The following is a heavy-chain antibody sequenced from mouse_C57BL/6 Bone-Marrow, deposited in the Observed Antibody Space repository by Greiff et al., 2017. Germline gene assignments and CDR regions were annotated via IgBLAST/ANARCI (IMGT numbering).Heavy chain of an antibody. D-gene: IGHD3-3*01. CDR3: AREGLDY. CDR1: GYAFSSSW. CDR2: IYPGEGDT. Sequence: QVQLQQSGPELVKPGASVKISCKASGYAFSSSWMNWVKQRPGKGLEWIGRIYPGEGDTNYNGKFKGKATLTADKSSSTAYMQLSSLTSEDSAVYFCAREGLDYWGQGTTLTVSS. J-gene: IGHJ2*01. V-gene: IGHV1-82*01.